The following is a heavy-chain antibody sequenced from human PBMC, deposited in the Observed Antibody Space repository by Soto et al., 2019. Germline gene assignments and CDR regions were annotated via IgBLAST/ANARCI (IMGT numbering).Heavy chain of an antibody. CDR3: ARRTPYYETLTGYSDAFDV. CDR2: IYWDGDK. CDR1: GFSLSNSGVG. V-gene: IGHV2-5*02. Sequence: QITLKESGPTLVTPTQTLTLTCTFSGFSLSNSGVGVGWIRQAPGKALEWLALIYWDGDKYFTPSLRSRLTITKEPTKNQVVVTMTNMAPVDTATYYCARRTPYYETLTGYSDAFDVWGQGTVVIVSS. D-gene: IGHD3-9*01. J-gene: IGHJ3*01.